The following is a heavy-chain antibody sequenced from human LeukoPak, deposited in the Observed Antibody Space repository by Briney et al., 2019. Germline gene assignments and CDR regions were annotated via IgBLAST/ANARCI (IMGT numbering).Heavy chain of an antibody. V-gene: IGHV4-39*01. CDR3: ARRGYDFRSGTQFGYFDY. CDR1: GGSISSSSYY. CDR2: IYYSGST. D-gene: IGHD3-3*01. Sequence: PSETLSLTCTVSGGSISSSSYYWGWIRQPPGKGLEWIGSIYYSGSTYYNPSLKSRVTISVDTSKNQFSLKLSSVTAADTAVYYCARRGYDFRSGTQFGYFDYWGQGTLVTVSS. J-gene: IGHJ4*02.